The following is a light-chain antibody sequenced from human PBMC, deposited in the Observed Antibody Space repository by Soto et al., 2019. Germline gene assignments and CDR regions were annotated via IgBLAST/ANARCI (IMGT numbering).Light chain of an antibody. Sequence: EIVLTQSPGTLSLSPGERATLSCRASQSVTSSYLAWYQQKPGQAARLLIYGASSRATGIPDRFSGSGSGTDFTLTISRLEPEDFAVYYCQQYGSSPLTFGGGTKVEMK. CDR2: GAS. CDR3: QQYGSSPLT. V-gene: IGKV3-20*01. CDR1: QSVTSSY. J-gene: IGKJ4*01.